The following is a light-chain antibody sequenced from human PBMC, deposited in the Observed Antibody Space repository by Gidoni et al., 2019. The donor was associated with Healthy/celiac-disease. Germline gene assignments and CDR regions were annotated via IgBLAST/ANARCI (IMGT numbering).Light chain of an antibody. Sequence: QSALTQPASLSGCPGQSLTISCTGTSSDVGGSDHVSWYQQHPGTAPKLRIYEVSNRPSGVSNRFSCSKSGNTASLTISGLQAEDEADYYCSSYTSSSTLVFGTGTKVTV. CDR3: SSYTSSSTLV. CDR1: SSDVGGSDH. J-gene: IGLJ1*01. CDR2: EVS. V-gene: IGLV2-14*01.